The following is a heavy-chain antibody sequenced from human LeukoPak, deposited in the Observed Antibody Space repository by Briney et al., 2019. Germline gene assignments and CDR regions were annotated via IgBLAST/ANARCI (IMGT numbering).Heavy chain of an antibody. D-gene: IGHD2-15*01. CDR1: GGSISNYY. CDR2: ISGSDPGT. J-gene: IGHJ4*02. Sequence: ETLSLTCTVSGGSISNYYWSWIRQPPGKGLEWVSAISGSDPGTYHADSVKGRFTISRDNSRNMLFLQMNSLRADDTAVYYCAKAPAGHCSGAICYPLDFWGQGILVSVSS. V-gene: IGHV3-23*01. CDR3: AKAPAGHCSGAICYPLDF.